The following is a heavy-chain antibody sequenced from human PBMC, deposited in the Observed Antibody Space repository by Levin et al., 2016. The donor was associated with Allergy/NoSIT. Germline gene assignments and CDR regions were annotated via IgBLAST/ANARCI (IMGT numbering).Heavy chain of an antibody. V-gene: IGHV3-30*18. J-gene: IGHJ4*02. CDR2: ISYDERNE. CDR3: AKGPGDGHTDD. CDR1: GFIFSRYG. Sequence: GGSLRLSCAASGFIFSRYGIHWVRQAPGKGPEWVAVISYDERNEHYANSVKGRFTISRDNSKNTLYLQMNSLRAEDTALYYCAKGPGDGHTDDWGQGTLVTVSS. D-gene: IGHD5-24*01.